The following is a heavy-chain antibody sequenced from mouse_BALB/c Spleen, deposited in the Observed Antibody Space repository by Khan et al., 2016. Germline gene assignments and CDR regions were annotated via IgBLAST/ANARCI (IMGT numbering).Heavy chain of an antibody. V-gene: IGHV1-63*02. Sequence: QVQLQQSGAELVRPGTSVKISCKASGYTFTNYWLGWVKQRPGHGLEWIGDIYPGGGYTNYNEKFKGKATLTADTSSSTAYMQLSSLTSEDSAVYFSAIFYYGSSYWYFDVWGAGTTVTVSS. CDR2: IYPGGGYT. D-gene: IGHD1-1*01. CDR3: AIFYYGSSYWYFDV. J-gene: IGHJ1*01. CDR1: GYTFTNYW.